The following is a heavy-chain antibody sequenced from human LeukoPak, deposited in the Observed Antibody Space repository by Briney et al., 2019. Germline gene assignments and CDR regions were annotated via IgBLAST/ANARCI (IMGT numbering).Heavy chain of an antibody. V-gene: IGHV1-69*01. D-gene: IGHD2-2*01. J-gene: IGHJ6*03. CDR3: ARNIVVVPAAPGAGYYYMDF. Sequence: SVKVSCKASGGTFSSYAISWVRQAPGQGLEWMGGIIPIFGTANYAQKFQGRVTITADESTSTAYMELSSLRSEDTAVYYCARNIVVVPAAPGAGYYYMDFRGKGTTVTVSS. CDR1: GGTFSSYA. CDR2: IIPIFGTA.